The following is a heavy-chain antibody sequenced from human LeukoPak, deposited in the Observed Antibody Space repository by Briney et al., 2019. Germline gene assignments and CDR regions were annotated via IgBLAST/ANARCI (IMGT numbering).Heavy chain of an antibody. CDR1: GGSISSYY. D-gene: IGHD1-14*01. CDR2: IYYSGTT. CDR3: ATSRGAYRFFDY. Sequence: SETLSLTCTVSGGSISSYYWSWIRQPPGKGLEWIGYIYYSGTTDYNPSLKSRVTISVDTSNNQFSLKVSSATAADTAVYYCATSRGAYRFFDYWGQGTLVPVSS. J-gene: IGHJ4*02. V-gene: IGHV4-59*01.